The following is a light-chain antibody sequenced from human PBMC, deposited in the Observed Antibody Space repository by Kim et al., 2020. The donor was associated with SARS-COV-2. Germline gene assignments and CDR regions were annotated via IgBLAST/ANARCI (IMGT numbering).Light chain of an antibody. CDR2: DIN. V-gene: IGLV1-51*01. CDR3: GTWDSSLSVVV. J-gene: IGLJ2*01. CDR1: SSKIGNNY. Sequence: GQKVTISCSGSSSKIGNNYVSWYQQLPGTAPKLLIYDINKRPSGIPDRFSGSKSGTSATLGITGLQTGDEADYYCGTWDSSLSVVVFGGGTQLTVL.